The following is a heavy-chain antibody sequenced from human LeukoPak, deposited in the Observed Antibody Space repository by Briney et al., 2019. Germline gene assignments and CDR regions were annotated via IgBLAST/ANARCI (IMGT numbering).Heavy chain of an antibody. CDR2: IYSGGST. D-gene: IGHD1-1*01. CDR1: GFTFSSYA. CDR3: ARTGNPATGDY. V-gene: IGHV3-53*01. Sequence: GGSLRLSCAASGFTFSSYAMSWVRQAPGKGLEWVSVIYSGGSTYYADSVKGRFTISRDNSKNTLYLQMNSLRAEDTAVYYCARTGNPATGDYLGPGTVFTVSS. J-gene: IGHJ4*02.